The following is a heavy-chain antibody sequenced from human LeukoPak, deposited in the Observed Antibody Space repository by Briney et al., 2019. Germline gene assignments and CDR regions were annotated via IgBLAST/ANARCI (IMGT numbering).Heavy chain of an antibody. Sequence: GGSLRLSCAASGFTFTTYAMNWVRQAPGKGLEWVSAISPSGRTTDYADSVKGRFTISRDNSKNTLYLQMNSLRAEDTAVYYCAKDDRIAAAATNDYWGQGTLVTVSS. CDR2: ISPSGRTT. CDR3: AKDDRIAAAATNDY. D-gene: IGHD6-13*01. V-gene: IGHV3-23*01. CDR1: GFTFTTYA. J-gene: IGHJ4*02.